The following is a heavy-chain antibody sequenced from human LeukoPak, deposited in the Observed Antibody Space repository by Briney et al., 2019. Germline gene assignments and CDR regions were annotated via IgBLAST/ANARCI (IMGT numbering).Heavy chain of an antibody. J-gene: IGHJ6*02. CDR3: ARELPPDSAAIVDYYYYYGMDV. CDR2: ISAYNGNT. CDR1: GYTFTSYG. Sequence: ASVKVSCKASGYTFTSYGISWVRQAPGQGLEWMGWISAYNGNTNYAQKLQGRVTMTTDTSTSTAYMELRSLRSDDTAVYYCARELPPDSAAIVDYYYYYGMDVWGQGTTVTVSS. D-gene: IGHD2-2*02. V-gene: IGHV1-18*01.